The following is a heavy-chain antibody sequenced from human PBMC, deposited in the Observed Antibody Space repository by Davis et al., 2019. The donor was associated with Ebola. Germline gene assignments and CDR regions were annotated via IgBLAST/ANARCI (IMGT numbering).Heavy chain of an antibody. V-gene: IGHV3-30*18. J-gene: IGHJ4*02. D-gene: IGHD3-10*01. CDR3: AKDSGLTNERYFDY. CDR1: GFTFSSYG. CDR2: ISYDGSNQ. Sequence: GGSLRFSCAASGFTFSSYGMHWVRQAPGKGLEWVAVISYDGSNQYYADSVKGRFTISRDNSKNTLYLQMNSLRAEDTAVYYCAKDSGLTNERYFDYWGQGTLVTVSS.